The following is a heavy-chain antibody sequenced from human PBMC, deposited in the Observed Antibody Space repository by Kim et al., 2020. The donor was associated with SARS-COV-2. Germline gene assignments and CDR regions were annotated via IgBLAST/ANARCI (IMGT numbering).Heavy chain of an antibody. J-gene: IGHJ6*02. Sequence: NYAQKFQGRVTITADESTSTAYMELSSLRSEDTAVYYCATRPPYYYGMDVWGQGTTVTVSS. V-gene: IGHV1-69*01. CDR3: ATRPPYYYGMDV.